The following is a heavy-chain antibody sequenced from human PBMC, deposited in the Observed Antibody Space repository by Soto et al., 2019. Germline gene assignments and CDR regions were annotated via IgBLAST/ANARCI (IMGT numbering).Heavy chain of an antibody. Sequence: SVKVSCKASGYTFTGHYIHWVRQAPEQGPEWMGEIGPESGATRYAQKFQGRVTMTRDMSITTVYMELNNLSPDDTAVYYCGRGRSGQIVVFYWGQGTPVTVSS. J-gene: IGHJ4*02. D-gene: IGHD1-26*01. CDR3: GRGRSGQIVVFY. CDR2: IGPESGAT. CDR1: GYTFTGHY. V-gene: IGHV1-2*02.